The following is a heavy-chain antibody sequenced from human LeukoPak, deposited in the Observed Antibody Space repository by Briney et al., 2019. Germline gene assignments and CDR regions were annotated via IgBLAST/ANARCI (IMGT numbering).Heavy chain of an antibody. Sequence: GGSLRLSCAASGFTFSSYGMHWVRQAPGKGLEWVAVISYDGSNKYYADSVKGRFTISRDNSKNTLYLQMNSLRAEDTAVYYCAKDWLSMVRYYYYGMDVWGQGTTVTVPS. V-gene: IGHV3-30*18. CDR1: GFTFSSYG. CDR3: AKDWLSMVRYYYYGMDV. CDR2: ISYDGSNK. J-gene: IGHJ6*02. D-gene: IGHD3-10*01.